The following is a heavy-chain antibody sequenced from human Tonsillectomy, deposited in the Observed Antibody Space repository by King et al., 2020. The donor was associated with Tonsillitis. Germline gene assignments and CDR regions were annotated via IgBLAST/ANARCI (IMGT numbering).Heavy chain of an antibody. CDR2: IWYDGSNK. CDR3: ARLMYYYDSSGYYADYYYGMDV. J-gene: IGHJ6*02. CDR1: GFTFSSYG. Sequence: LQLVQSGGGVVQPGRSLRLSCAASGFTFSSYGRHWVRQAPGKGLEWVAVIWYDGSNKYYADSVKGRFTISRDNSKNTLYLQMNSRRAEDTAVYYCARLMYYYDSSGYYADYYYGMDVWGQGTTVTVSS. D-gene: IGHD3-22*01. V-gene: IGHV3-33*01.